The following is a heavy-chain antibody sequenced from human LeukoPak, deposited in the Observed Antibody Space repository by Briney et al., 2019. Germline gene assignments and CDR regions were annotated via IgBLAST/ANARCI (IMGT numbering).Heavy chain of an antibody. CDR2: INPNSGGT. V-gene: IGHV1-2*02. CDR3: AKGRGFRVWDPWDN. J-gene: IGHJ4*02. Sequence: ASVKVSCKTSGYTFTNYDINWVRQASGQGLEWMGWINPNSGGTNYAQKFQGRVTMTRDTSISTAYMELSRLRSDDTAVYYCAKGRGFRVWDPWDNWGQGTLITVSS. CDR1: GYTFTNYD. D-gene: IGHD3-16*01.